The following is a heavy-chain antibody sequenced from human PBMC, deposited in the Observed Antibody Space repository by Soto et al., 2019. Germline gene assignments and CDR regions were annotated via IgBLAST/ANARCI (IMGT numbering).Heavy chain of an antibody. J-gene: IGHJ5*02. V-gene: IGHV3-23*01. CDR3: AKLIVATFRMGQDWFDP. CDR2: ISGSGGST. Sequence: EVQLLESGGGLVQPGGSLRLSCAASGFTFSSYAMSWVRQALGKGLEWVSAISGSGGSTYYADAVKGRFTISRDNSKNTLYRQMNSLRAEDTALYYCAKLIVATFRMGQDWFDPWGQGTLVTVSS. D-gene: IGHD5-12*01. CDR1: GFTFSSYA.